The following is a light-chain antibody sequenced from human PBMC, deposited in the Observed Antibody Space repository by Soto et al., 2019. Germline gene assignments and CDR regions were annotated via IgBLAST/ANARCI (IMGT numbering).Light chain of an antibody. V-gene: IGKV3-11*01. J-gene: IGKJ1*01. CDR2: DAS. Sequence: EIVWTQSPGTLSLSPGERATVSCRASQSVSSYLAWYQQKPGQAPRLLIYDASNRATGIPARFSGSGSGTDFTLTISSLEPEDFAVYYCQQRSNWPRTFGQGTKVDI. CDR3: QQRSNWPRT. CDR1: QSVSSY.